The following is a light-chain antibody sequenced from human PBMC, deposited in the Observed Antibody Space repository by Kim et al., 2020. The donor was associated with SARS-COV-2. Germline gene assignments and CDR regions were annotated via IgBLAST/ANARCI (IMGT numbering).Light chain of an antibody. CDR2: GAS. CDR3: QQYNNWPLT. V-gene: IGKV3D-15*01. Sequence: VCPGERATLTCRASQSVSSNLAWYQHKPGQAPRLLIYGASTRATGIPARFSGSGSGTEFTLTISSLQSEDFAVYFCQQYNNWPLTFGGGTKVDIK. J-gene: IGKJ4*01. CDR1: QSVSSN.